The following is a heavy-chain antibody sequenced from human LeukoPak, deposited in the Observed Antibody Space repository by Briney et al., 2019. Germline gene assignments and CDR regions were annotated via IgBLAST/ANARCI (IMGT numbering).Heavy chain of an antibody. Sequence: ASVKVSCKASGGTFSSYAISWVRQAPGQGLEWMGGIIPIFGTANYAQKFQGRVTITTDESTSTAYMELSSLRSEDTAVYYCARPREMATIRDAFDIWGQGTMVTVSS. V-gene: IGHV1-69*05. J-gene: IGHJ3*02. CDR3: ARPREMATIRDAFDI. D-gene: IGHD5-24*01. CDR2: IIPIFGTA. CDR1: GGTFSSYA.